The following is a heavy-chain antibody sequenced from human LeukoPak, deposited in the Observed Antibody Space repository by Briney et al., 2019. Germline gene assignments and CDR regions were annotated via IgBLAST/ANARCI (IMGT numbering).Heavy chain of an antibody. D-gene: IGHD6-19*01. Sequence: PSETLSLTCAVYGGSFSGYYWSWIRQPPGKGLEWIGEINHSGSTNYNPSLESRVTISVDTSKNQFSLKLSSVTAADTAVYYCARALGQWLPYDAFDIWGQGTMVTVSS. CDR3: ARALGQWLPYDAFDI. J-gene: IGHJ3*02. CDR2: INHSGST. V-gene: IGHV4-34*01. CDR1: GGSFSGYY.